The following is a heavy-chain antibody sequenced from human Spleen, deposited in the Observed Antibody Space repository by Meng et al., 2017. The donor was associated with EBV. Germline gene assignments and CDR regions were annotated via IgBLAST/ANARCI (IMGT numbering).Heavy chain of an antibody. CDR3: ARLREGYCTGTGCPNWFDS. Sequence: QVTLVQSGAEVKKPGASVKVSCKASGYTFSNYAVHWVRQAPGQRLEWMGWINGGNGNTKYSQMFQDRVTITSDTSASTAYMELSSLRSEDTAVYYCARLREGYCTGTGCPNWFDSWGQGTLVTVSS. J-gene: IGHJ5*01. CDR2: INGGNGNT. V-gene: IGHV1-3*01. CDR1: GYTFSNYA. D-gene: IGHD2-8*02.